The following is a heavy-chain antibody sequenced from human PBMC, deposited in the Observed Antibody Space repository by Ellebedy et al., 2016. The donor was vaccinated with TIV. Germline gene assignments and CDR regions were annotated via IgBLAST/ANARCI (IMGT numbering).Heavy chain of an antibody. CDR2: IWYDGSNK. V-gene: IGHV3-33*01. CDR3: ARDLYYDILTGYYTPWFWGMDV. D-gene: IGHD3-9*01. Sequence: GESLKISCAASGFTFSSYGMHWVRQAPGKGLEWVAVIWYDGSNKYYADSVKGRFTISRDNSKNTLYLQMNSLRAEDTAVYYCARDLYYDILTGYYTPWFWGMDVWGQGTTVTVSS. CDR1: GFTFSSYG. J-gene: IGHJ6*02.